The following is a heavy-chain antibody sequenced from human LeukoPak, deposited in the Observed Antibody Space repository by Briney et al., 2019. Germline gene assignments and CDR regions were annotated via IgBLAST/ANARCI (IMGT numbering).Heavy chain of an antibody. CDR2: INHFGNT. V-gene: IGHV4-34*08. CDR3: ARAGNVLVVTQKKKKPFDL. J-gene: IGHJ4*02. D-gene: IGHD3-22*01. Sequence: PGGSLRLSCAASGFTFSSYAMSWVRQPPGERPEWIGEINHFGNTNYNSSLKSRVTISVDTSKHQFSLKLHSVTAADTAVYYCARAGNVLVVTQKKKKPFDLWGQGTLVSVSS. CDR1: GFTFSSYA.